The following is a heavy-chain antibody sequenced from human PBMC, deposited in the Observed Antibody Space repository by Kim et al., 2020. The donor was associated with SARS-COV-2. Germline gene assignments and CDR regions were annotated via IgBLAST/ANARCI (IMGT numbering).Heavy chain of an antibody. Sequence: TSDAWSAKGSITISRDNSKNTAYLQMNSLKIEDTAVYYCAKSLNSSAINDYWGQGTLVTVSS. D-gene: IGHD6-25*01. CDR2: T. J-gene: IGHJ4*02. V-gene: IGHV3-73*01. CDR3: AKSLNSSAINDY.